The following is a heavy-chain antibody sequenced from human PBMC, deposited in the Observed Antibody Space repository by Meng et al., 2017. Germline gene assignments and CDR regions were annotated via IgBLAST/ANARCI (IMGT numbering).Heavy chain of an antibody. Sequence: SETLSLTCTVSNYSISSGYYWGWIRQPPGKGFEWIGSIHATGSSYHNPSLKSRVTISIDMSKNQFSLKLRSVTAADTAVYFCARDASSSGRYFTEYHFDYWGQGKLVTVSS. D-gene: IGHD3-10*01. CDR2: IHATGSS. J-gene: IGHJ4*02. CDR1: NYSISSGYY. CDR3: ARDASSSGRYFTEYHFDY. V-gene: IGHV4-38-2*02.